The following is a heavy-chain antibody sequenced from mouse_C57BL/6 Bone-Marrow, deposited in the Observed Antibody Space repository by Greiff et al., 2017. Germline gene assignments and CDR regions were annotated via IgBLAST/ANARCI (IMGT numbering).Heavy chain of an antibody. J-gene: IGHJ2*01. CDR3: ARWGYGSLVLFDY. CDR2: INPGSGGT. V-gene: IGHV1-54*01. D-gene: IGHD1-1*01. CDR1: GYAFTNYL. Sequence: VMLVESGAELVRPGTSVKVSCKASGYAFTNYLIEWVKQRPGQGLEWIGVINPGSGGTNYNEKFKGKATLTADKSSSTAYMQLSSLTSEDSAVYFCARWGYGSLVLFDYWGQGTTLTVSS.